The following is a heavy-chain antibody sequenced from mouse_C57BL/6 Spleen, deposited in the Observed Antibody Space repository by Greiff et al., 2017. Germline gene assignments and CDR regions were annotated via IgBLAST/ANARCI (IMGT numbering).Heavy chain of an antibody. D-gene: IGHD1-3*01. J-gene: IGHJ3*01. Sequence: QVQLQQSGAELVRPGTSVKLSCKASGYTFTSYWMHWVKQRPGQGLEWIGVIDPSDSYTNYNHKVKGMATLTVDTSSSTAYIQLSSLTSEASAVYYCANSGPYWGQGTLVTVSA. CDR2: IDPSDSYT. CDR3: ANSGPY. CDR1: GYTFTSYW. V-gene: IGHV1-59*01.